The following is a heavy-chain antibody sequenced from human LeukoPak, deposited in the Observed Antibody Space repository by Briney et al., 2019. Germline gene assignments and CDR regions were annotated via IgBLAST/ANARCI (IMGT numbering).Heavy chain of an antibody. CDR1: GFIFGDYA. Sequence: GGSLRLSCTTSGFIFGDYAMSWFRQAPGKGLEWVGFIRGKTYGGAIEYAASVKGRFTISRDDSKSIAYLQMNSLKTEDTAVYYCARDQLGGDPDDYYYYYMDVWGKGTTVIVSS. D-gene: IGHD4-17*01. CDR2: IRGKTYGGAI. CDR3: ARDQLGGDPDDYYYYYMDV. V-gene: IGHV3-49*03. J-gene: IGHJ6*03.